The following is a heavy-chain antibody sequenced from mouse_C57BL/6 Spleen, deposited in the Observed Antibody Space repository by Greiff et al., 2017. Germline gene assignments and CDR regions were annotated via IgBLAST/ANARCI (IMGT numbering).Heavy chain of an antibody. J-gene: IGHJ2*01. V-gene: IGHV1-55*01. Sequence: VQLQQSGAELVKPGASVKMSCKASGYTFTSYWITWVKQRPGQGLEWIGNIYPGSGSTNYNEKFKSKATLTVDTSYSTAYLQLSSLTSEDSAVDYCARSNYYGSSRYYFDYWGQGTTLTVSS. D-gene: IGHD1-1*01. CDR2: IYPGSGST. CDR3: ARSNYYGSSRYYFDY. CDR1: GYTFTSYW.